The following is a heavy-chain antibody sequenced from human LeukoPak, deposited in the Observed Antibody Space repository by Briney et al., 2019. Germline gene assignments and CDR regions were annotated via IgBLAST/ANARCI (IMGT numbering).Heavy chain of an antibody. J-gene: IGHJ4*02. CDR2: ICGSGGDT. V-gene: IGHV3-23*01. CDR3: AKDGELPSLGYFDY. D-gene: IGHD1-26*01. CDR1: GFTFSSYA. Sequence: GGSLRLSCAASGFTFSSYAMSWVRQAPGKGLEWVSVICGSGGDTYYADSVKGRFTISRDNSKNTLYLQMNSLRAEDTAVYYCAKDGELPSLGYFDYWGQGTLVTVSS.